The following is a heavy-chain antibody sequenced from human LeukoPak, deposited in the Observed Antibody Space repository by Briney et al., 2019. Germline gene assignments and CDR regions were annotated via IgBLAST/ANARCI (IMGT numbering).Heavy chain of an antibody. Sequence: VGSLRLSCAASGFTFSSYAMSWVRQAPGKGLEWVSAISGSGGSTYYADSVKGRFTISRDNSKNTLYLQMNSLRAEDTAVYYCAKDQGWFGELINWGQGTLVTVSS. CDR2: ISGSGGST. D-gene: IGHD3-10*01. CDR1: GFTFSSYA. V-gene: IGHV3-23*01. CDR3: AKDQGWFGELIN. J-gene: IGHJ4*02.